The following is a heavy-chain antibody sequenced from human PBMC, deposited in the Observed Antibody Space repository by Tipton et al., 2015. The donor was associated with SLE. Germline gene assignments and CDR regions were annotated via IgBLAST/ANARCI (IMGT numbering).Heavy chain of an antibody. CDR2: IYYRGAT. Sequence: LRLSCTVSGGSINNYYWSWIRQPPGKGLEWIGYIYYRGATYYDPSLKSRVTMSVDTSNNQFSLKVTSVTAADTAVYYCARHDDIYKRTNGLDARGQGTPVPVSA. CDR1: GGSINNYY. J-gene: IGHJ6*01. CDR3: ARHDDIYKRTNGLDA. D-gene: IGHD1-1*01. V-gene: IGHV4-59*08.